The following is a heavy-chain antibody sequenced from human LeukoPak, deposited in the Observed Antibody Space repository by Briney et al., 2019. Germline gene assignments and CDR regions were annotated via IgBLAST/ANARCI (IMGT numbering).Heavy chain of an antibody. D-gene: IGHD3-22*01. Sequence: SETLSLTCTVSGGSISSHSWSWIRQPPGKGLEWIVDIFYSGSTNYSPSLKSRVTISVDTSKNQFSLRLSSVTAADTAVYYCARDYYDSRGDAFDIWGQGTMVTVSS. CDR2: IFYSGST. CDR1: GGSISSHS. V-gene: IGHV4-59*11. J-gene: IGHJ3*02. CDR3: ARDYYDSRGDAFDI.